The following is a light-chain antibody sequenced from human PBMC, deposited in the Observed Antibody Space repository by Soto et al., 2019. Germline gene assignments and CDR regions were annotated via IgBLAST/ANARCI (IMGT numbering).Light chain of an antibody. Sequence: DIQMTQSPSSVSASVGDRVTITCRASQGISSWLAWYQQKPGKAPKLLIHSASTLQSGFPSRFSGRGSGTDFSLSISSLQPEDFATYYCQQANSFPVTFGGGTKVEIK. CDR3: QQANSFPVT. CDR1: QGISSW. J-gene: IGKJ4*01. CDR2: SAS. V-gene: IGKV1-12*01.